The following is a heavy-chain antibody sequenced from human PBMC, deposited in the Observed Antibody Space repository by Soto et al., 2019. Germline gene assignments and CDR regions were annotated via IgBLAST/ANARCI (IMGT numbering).Heavy chain of an antibody. V-gene: IGHV1-69*01. D-gene: IGHD3-10*01. Sequence: QVQLVQSGAEVKKPGSSVKVSCKTSGVSFNNNGIGWVRQAPGHGLEWMGGISPPFRTSNYARKFQGRISITADAYTGTVNMELSSLTSEDTAQYYCARVLYYGSGSYSPYGMDVWGPGTTVTVSS. CDR2: ISPPFRTS. J-gene: IGHJ6*02. CDR1: GVSFNNNG. CDR3: ARVLYYGSGSYSPYGMDV.